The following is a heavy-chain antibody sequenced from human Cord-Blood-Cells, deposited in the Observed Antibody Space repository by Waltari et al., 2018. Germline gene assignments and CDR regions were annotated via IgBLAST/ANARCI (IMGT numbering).Heavy chain of an antibody. CDR1: GYTFTGYY. CDR2: INPNSGGT. D-gene: IGHD6-13*01. CDR3: ARESSSYSSSWYWFDP. J-gene: IGHJ5*02. Sequence: QVQLVQSGAEVKKPGASVKVSCKASGYTFTGYYMHWVRQAPGQGLEWMGWINPNSGGTNYAQKFQGRVTMTRDTSISKAYMELSRLRSDDTAVYYCARESSSYSSSWYWFDPWGQGTLVTVSS. V-gene: IGHV1-2*02.